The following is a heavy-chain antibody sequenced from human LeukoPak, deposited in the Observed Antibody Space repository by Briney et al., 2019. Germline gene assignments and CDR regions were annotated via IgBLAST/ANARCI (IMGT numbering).Heavy chain of an antibody. Sequence: SETLPLTCTVSGGSISSSSYYWGWIRQPPGKGLEWIASINYSGSTYYNPSLKSRVTISVDTSENQFSLKLSSVTAADTAVYYCARYVVYGSGKYYFDYWGQGTLVTVSS. CDR2: INYSGST. V-gene: IGHV4-39*01. CDR1: GGSISSSSYY. D-gene: IGHD3-10*01. J-gene: IGHJ4*02. CDR3: ARYVVYGSGKYYFDY.